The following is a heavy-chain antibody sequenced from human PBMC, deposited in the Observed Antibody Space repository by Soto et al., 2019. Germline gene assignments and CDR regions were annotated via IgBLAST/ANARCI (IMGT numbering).Heavy chain of an antibody. J-gene: IGHJ5*02. V-gene: IGHV4-30-4*01. CDR2: IYYSGST. D-gene: IGHD1-7*01. CDR3: ARGIPGTTSVNNWFDP. Sequence: LSXTFTVSGGSIISGDYYWSCIREPPGKGLEWIGYIYYSGSTYYNPSLKSRVTISVDTSKNQFSLKLSSVTAADTAVYYCARGIPGTTSVNNWFDPWGQGTLVTVSS. CDR1: GGSIISGDYY.